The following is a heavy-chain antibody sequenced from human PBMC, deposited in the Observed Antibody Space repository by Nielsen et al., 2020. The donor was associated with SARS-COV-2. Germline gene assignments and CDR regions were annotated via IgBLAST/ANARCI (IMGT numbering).Heavy chain of an antibody. V-gene: IGHV4-31*03. CDR2: IYYSGST. CDR1: GGSISSGGYY. D-gene: IGHD3-9*01. CDR3: ARFNYDILTGYDY. Sequence: SETLSLTCTVSGGSISSGGYYWSWIRQHPGKGLEWIGYIYYSGSTYYNPSLKSRVTISVDRSKNQFSLKLSSVTAADTAVYYCARFNYDILTGYDYWGQGTLVTVSS. J-gene: IGHJ4*02.